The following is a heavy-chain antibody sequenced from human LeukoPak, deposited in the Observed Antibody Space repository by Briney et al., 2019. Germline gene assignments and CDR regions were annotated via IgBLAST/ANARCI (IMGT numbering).Heavy chain of an antibody. Sequence: SETLSLTCTVSGGSISSYYWSWIRQPAAKGLEWIGRIYTSGSTNYNPSLKSRVTMSVDTSKNQFSLKVSSVTAADTAVYYCARDALSDYGDYVGYFDYWGQGTLVTVSS. D-gene: IGHD4-17*01. J-gene: IGHJ4*02. V-gene: IGHV4-4*07. CDR1: GGSISSYY. CDR3: ARDALSDYGDYVGYFDY. CDR2: IYTSGST.